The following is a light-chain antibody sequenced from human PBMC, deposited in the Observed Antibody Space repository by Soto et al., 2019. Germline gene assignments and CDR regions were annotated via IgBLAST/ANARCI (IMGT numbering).Light chain of an antibody. V-gene: IGKV3-20*01. CDR2: GTS. Sequence: EIVLTQSPGTLSLSPGERATLSCRTSQTFSSTYLAWYQQKRGQAPGLLIYGTSNRATGIPDRFSGSGSGTDFTLTISRLEPEDFAVYHCQLYGSSPLYSFAQGTELEIK. J-gene: IGKJ2*01. CDR3: QLYGSSPLYS. CDR1: QTFSSTY.